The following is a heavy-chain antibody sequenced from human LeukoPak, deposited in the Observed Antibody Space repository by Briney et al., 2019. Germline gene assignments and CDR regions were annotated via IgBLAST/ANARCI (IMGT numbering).Heavy chain of an antibody. V-gene: IGHV3-30*02. D-gene: IGHD3-16*02. Sequence: GGSLRLSFAASGFTFSSYGMHWVRQAPGKGLEWVAFIRYDGSNKYYADSVKGRFTISRDNSKNTLYLQMNSLRAEDTAVYYCAKDMITFGGVIVIRESWAFDIWGQGTMVTVSS. CDR1: GFTFSSYG. CDR2: IRYDGSNK. J-gene: IGHJ3*02. CDR3: AKDMITFGGVIVIRESWAFDI.